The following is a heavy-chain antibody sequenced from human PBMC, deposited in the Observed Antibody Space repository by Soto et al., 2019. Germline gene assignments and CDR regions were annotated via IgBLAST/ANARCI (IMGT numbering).Heavy chain of an antibody. D-gene: IGHD3-22*01. Sequence: SETLSLTCTVSGGSISGYYWSWLRQPPGKGLEWIGYIYNIGSTNYNPSLKSRVTISVDTSKNQFSLKLSSVTAADTAVYYCASRGYYDSSGYSTHWGQGTLVTVSS. CDR3: ASRGYYDSSGYSTH. J-gene: IGHJ4*02. V-gene: IGHV4-59*08. CDR2: IYNIGST. CDR1: GGSISGYY.